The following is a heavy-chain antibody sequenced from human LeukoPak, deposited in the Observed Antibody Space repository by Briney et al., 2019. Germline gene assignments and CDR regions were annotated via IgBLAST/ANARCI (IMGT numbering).Heavy chain of an antibody. CDR3: VKGAAYHLGDAFDI. CDR1: GFTFDDYV. CDR2: ISWNSGTI. Sequence: GGSLRLSCAASGFTFDDYVMNWVRQATGKGLEWVSGISWNSGTIGYADSVKGRFTISRDNAKNSLYLQMNSLRAEDTALYYCVKGAAYHLGDAFDIWGQGTMATVSS. D-gene: IGHD2-15*01. J-gene: IGHJ3*02. V-gene: IGHV3-9*01.